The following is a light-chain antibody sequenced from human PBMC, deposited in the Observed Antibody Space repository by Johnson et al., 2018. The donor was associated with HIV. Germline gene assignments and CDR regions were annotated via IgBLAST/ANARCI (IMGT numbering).Light chain of an antibody. V-gene: IGLV1-51*02. Sequence: QAVLTQPPSVSAAPGQKVTISCSGSTSNIGNNYVSWYQQLPGTAPKLLIYEKNKRPSGIPDRFSASKSGTSATLVITGLQTGDEAEYYCGAWDSSLSAHFVFGTGTKVTVL. CDR1: TSNIGNNY. CDR3: GAWDSSLSAHFV. CDR2: EKN. J-gene: IGLJ1*01.